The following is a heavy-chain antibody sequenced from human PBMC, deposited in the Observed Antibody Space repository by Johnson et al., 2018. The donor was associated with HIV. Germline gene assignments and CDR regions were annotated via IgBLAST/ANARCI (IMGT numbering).Heavy chain of an antibody. CDR2: ISYDGSNK. V-gene: IGHV3-30*19. J-gene: IGHJ3*01. CDR1: GFTFSSYG. CDR3: ARSIRGAFDV. Sequence: MQLVESGGGVVQPGRSLRLSCAASGFTFSSYGMHWVRQAPGQGLEWVAVISYDGSNKYYADSVKGRFTISRDNSKNKLYLQMNSLRAEDTAVYYCARSIRGAFDVWGQGTIVTVSS. D-gene: IGHD5-12*01.